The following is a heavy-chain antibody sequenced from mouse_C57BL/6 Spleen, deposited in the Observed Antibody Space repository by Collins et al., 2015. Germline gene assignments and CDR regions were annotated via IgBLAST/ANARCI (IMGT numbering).Heavy chain of an antibody. CDR3: APYGIRFAY. CDR2: INPSNGGT. Sequence: FTSYWMHWVKQRPGQGLEWIGNINPSNGGTNYNEKFKNKATLTVDKSSSTAYMQLSSLTSEDSAVYYCAPYGIRFAYWGQGTLVTVSA. J-gene: IGHJ3*01. CDR1: FTSYW. V-gene: IGHV1-53*01. D-gene: IGHD2-1*01.